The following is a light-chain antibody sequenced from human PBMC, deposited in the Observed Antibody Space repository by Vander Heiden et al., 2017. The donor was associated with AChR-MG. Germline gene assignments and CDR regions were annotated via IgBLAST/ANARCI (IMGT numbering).Light chain of an antibody. V-gene: IGKV2-28*01. CDR2: LGS. CDR1: ESLLHSNGYNY. CDR3: RQALQTPLT. J-gene: IGKJ4*01. Sequence: DIVMTQSPLSLPVTPGEPASISCRSTESLLHSNGYNYLDWYLQKPGQSPQLLIYLGSNRASGVSDRFSGSGSGTDFTLKISRVEAEDVGVYYCRQALQTPLTFGGRTKVKIK.